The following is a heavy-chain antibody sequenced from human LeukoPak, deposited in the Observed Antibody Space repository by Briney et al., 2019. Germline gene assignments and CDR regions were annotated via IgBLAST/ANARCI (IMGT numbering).Heavy chain of an antibody. J-gene: IGHJ4*02. CDR2: ISDSGGST. CDR3: TSLPYYYDSSGYYRYVDY. CDR1: GFTFSTYA. D-gene: IGHD3-22*01. V-gene: IGHV3-23*01. Sequence: GGSLRLSCAASGFTFSTYAMNWVRQAPGKGLEWVSAISDSGGSTYYPDSVKGRFTISRDNSKNTLYLQMNSLKTEDTAVYYCTSLPYYYDSSGYYRYVDYWGQGTLVTVSS.